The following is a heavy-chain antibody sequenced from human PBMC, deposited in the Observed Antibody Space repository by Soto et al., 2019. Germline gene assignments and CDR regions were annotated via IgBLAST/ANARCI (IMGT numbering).Heavy chain of an antibody. V-gene: IGHV4-34*01. CDR3: AGGFDNTMDIVVVPGAIRDYYYMDV. CDR1: GGSFSGYY. J-gene: IGHJ6*03. D-gene: IGHD2-2*02. CDR2: INHSGST. Sequence: SETLSLTCAVYGGSFSGYYWCWIRQRPGKGLEWIGEINHSGSTNYNPSLKSRITISVDTSKNQFSLKLSSVTAADTAVYYCAGGFDNTMDIVVVPGAIRDYYYMDVWGKGTTVTVSS.